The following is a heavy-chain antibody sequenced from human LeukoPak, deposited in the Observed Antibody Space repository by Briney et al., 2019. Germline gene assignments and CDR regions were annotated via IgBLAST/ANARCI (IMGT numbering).Heavy chain of an antibody. V-gene: IGHV4-4*07. J-gene: IGHJ4*02. Sequence: PSETLSLTCTVAGASLNNYHWTWIRQPAGKGLEWIGRIYLSGLSTSGSTNYKPSLSNRVTMSLDTSKKQFFLNLTCVTAADTAVYYCTRGYLDSSGHNSDAPWGQGTVVTVSS. D-gene: IGHD3-22*01. CDR2: IYLSGLSTSGST. CDR1: GASLNNYH. CDR3: TRGYLDSSGHNSDAP.